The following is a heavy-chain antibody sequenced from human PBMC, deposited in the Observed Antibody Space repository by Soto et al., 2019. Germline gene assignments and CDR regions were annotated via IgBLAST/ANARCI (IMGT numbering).Heavy chain of an antibody. V-gene: IGHV3-23*01. CDR2: ISGSGDRT. Sequence: AGGSLRLSCAASGFTFSSYAMTWVRQAPGKGLEWVSTISGSGDRTYYADSVKGRFTISRDNSKNTLYLQMNSLRAEDTAVYYCAKVPYDSTGYYYLDYWGQGTLVTVSS. CDR3: AKVPYDSTGYYYLDY. D-gene: IGHD3-22*01. CDR1: GFTFSSYA. J-gene: IGHJ4*02.